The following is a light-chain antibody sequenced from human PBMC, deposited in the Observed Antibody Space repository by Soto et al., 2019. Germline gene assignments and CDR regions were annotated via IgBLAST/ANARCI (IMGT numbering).Light chain of an antibody. CDR1: QSLHSNF. Sequence: EIVLTQFPATLSLSPGERATLSCRASQSLHSNFLVWYQQKPGQAPRLLISSASRRATGIPDRFSGSGSGTDFTLTISRLEPEDFAVYYCQQYGSSEFTFGPGTKVDIK. J-gene: IGKJ3*01. V-gene: IGKV3-20*01. CDR3: QQYGSSEFT. CDR2: SAS.